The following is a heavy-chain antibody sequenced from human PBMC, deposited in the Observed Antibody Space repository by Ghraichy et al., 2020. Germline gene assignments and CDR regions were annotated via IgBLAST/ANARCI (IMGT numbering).Heavy chain of an antibody. D-gene: IGHD5-12*01. J-gene: IGHJ4*02. CDR1: GYTFTGYY. V-gene: IGHV1-2*02. CDR3: ARQSGPATYDY. Sequence: ASVKVSCKASGYTFTGYYIHWVRQAPGQGLEWMGWIDPNSGGTNYAQNFQGRVPMTRDTSINTAYMELNGLRSDDSATYYCARQSGPATYDYWGQGTLVTVSS. CDR2: IDPNSGGT.